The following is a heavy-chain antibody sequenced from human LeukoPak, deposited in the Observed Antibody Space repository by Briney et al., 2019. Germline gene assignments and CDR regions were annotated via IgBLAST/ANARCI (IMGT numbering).Heavy chain of an antibody. CDR2: ISAYNGNT. D-gene: IGHD4-23*01. CDR3: ARDRAGTVVTPSFDY. CDR1: GYTFTSYG. Sequence: ASVKVSCKASGYTFTSYGISWVRQAPGPGLEWMGWISAYNGNTNYAQKLQGRVTMTTDTSTSTAYMELRSLRSDDTAVYYCARDRAGTVVTPSFDYWGQGTLVTVSS. V-gene: IGHV1-18*01. J-gene: IGHJ4*02.